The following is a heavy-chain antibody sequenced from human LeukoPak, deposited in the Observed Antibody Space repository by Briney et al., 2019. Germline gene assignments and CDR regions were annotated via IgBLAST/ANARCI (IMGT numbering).Heavy chain of an antibody. Sequence: GGSLRLSCAASGFTFSSFAMSWVRQAPGKGLEWVSGLSGSGGSTYCADSVKGRFTISRDNAKSSLYLQMNSLRAEDTAVYYCTREMVMIDYWGQGNLVTVSS. D-gene: IGHD4-23*01. CDR2: LSGSGGST. J-gene: IGHJ4*02. CDR3: TREMVMIDY. V-gene: IGHV3-23*01. CDR1: GFTFSSFA.